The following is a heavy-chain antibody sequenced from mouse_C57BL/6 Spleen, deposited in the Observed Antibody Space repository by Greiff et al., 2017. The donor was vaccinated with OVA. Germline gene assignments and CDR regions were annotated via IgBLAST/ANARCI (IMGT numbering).Heavy chain of an antibody. Sequence: VQLQQSGPELVKPGASVKISCKASGYAFSSSWMNWVKQRPGKGLEWIGRIYPGDGDTNYNGKFKGKATLTADKSSSTAYMQLSSLTSEDSAVYFCARGWDGGFFDYWGQGTTLTVSS. D-gene: IGHD4-1*01. J-gene: IGHJ2*01. CDR1: GYAFSSSW. CDR3: ARGWDGGFFDY. CDR2: IYPGDGDT. V-gene: IGHV1-82*01.